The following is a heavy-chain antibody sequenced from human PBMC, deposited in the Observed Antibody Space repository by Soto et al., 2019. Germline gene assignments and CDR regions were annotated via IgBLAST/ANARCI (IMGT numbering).Heavy chain of an antibody. J-gene: IGHJ6*02. CDR1: GGSVSSSF. D-gene: IGHD5-18*01. CDR2: ISYSGST. CDR3: ARGHRAMEYYYYYGMDV. Sequence: PSETLSLTCSVSGGSVSSSFWSWIRQPPGKELEWIGYISYSGSTTYNPSLKSRITLSVDTSKNQFSLRVASVTAADTAVYYCARGHRAMEYYYYYGMDVWGQGTTVTVSS. V-gene: IGHV4-59*02.